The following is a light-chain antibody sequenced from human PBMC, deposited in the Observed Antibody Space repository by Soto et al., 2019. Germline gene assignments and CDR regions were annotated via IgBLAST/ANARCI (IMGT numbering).Light chain of an antibody. J-gene: IGKJ1*01. V-gene: IGKV3-15*01. CDR1: QYVSSF. Sequence: EIVLPQSPATLSLSPGESATLSCRASQYVSSFLAWYQQNAGQAPRLLIYGASTRATGIPARFSGSGSGTEFTLTISSRQSEDFAVYYCQHGRTFGQGTKWIS. CDR3: QHGRT. CDR2: GAS.